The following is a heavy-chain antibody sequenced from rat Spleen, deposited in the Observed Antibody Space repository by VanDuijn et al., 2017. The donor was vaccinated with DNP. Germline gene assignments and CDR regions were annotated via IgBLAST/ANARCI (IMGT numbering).Heavy chain of an antibody. CDR2: ISPSGGST. J-gene: IGHJ1*01. Sequence: EVQLVESGGGLVQPGRSLKLSCAASGFTFSNYDMAWVRQAPTKGLEWVASISPSGGSTYYRDSVKGRFTVSRDNAKSTLYLQMDSLRSEDTATYYCASDSASYWYFDFWGPGTMVTVSS. V-gene: IGHV5-25*01. CDR3: ASDSASYWYFDF. CDR1: GFTFSNYD. D-gene: IGHD3-3*01.